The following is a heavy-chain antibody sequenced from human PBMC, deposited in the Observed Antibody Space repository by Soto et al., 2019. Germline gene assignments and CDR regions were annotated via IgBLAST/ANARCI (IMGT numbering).Heavy chain of an antibody. J-gene: IGHJ6*02. V-gene: IGHV3-30*04. Sequence: VGSLRLSCAASGFTCSSYAMHWVRQAPGKGLEWVAVISYDGSNKYYADSVKGRFTISRDNSKNTLYLQMNSLRAEDTAVYYCAKSLLSRYYYYGMDVWGQGTTVTVS. D-gene: IGHD2-15*01. CDR2: ISYDGSNK. CDR1: GFTCSSYA. CDR3: AKSLLSRYYYYGMDV.